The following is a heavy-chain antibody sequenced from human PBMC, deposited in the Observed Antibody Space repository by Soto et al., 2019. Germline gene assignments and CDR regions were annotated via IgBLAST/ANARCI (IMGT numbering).Heavy chain of an antibody. CDR1: GYTFTSYY. CDR3: ARDRGGCGYISRTPGVWFDP. J-gene: IGHJ5*02. Sequence: AASVKVSCKASGYTFTSYYMHWVRQAPGQGLEWMGIINPSGGSTSYAQKFQGRVTMTRDTSTSTVYMELSSLRSEDTAVYYSARDRGGCGYISRTPGVWFDPRGQGTLVTVSS. D-gene: IGHD5-18*01. V-gene: IGHV1-46*01. CDR2: INPSGGST.